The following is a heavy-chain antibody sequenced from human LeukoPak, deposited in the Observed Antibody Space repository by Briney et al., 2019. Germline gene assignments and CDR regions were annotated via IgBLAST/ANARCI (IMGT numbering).Heavy chain of an antibody. J-gene: IGHJ3*02. CDR1: GYTFTSYD. D-gene: IGHD4-17*01. Sequence: ASVKVSCKASGYTFTSYDINWVRQATGQGLEWTGWMNPNSGNTGYAQKFQGRVTITRNTSISTAYMELSSLRSEDTAVYYCARGGHYGDIDAFDIWGQGTMVTVSS. V-gene: IGHV1-8*03. CDR2: MNPNSGNT. CDR3: ARGGHYGDIDAFDI.